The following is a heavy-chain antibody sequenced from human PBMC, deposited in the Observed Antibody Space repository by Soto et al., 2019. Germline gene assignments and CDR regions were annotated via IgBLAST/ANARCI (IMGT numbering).Heavy chain of an antibody. V-gene: IGHV4-30-2*01. D-gene: IGHD2-2*01. J-gene: IGHJ5*02. CDR3: ARTGRHCSSTSCYSFFWFDP. Sequence: PSETLSLTCAVSGGSISSGGYSWSWIRQPPGKGLGWIGYIYHSGSTYYNPSLKSRVTISVDRSKNQFSLKLSSVTAADTAVYYCARTGRHCSSTSCYSFFWFDPWGQGTLVTVSS. CDR2: IYHSGST. CDR1: GGSISSGGYS.